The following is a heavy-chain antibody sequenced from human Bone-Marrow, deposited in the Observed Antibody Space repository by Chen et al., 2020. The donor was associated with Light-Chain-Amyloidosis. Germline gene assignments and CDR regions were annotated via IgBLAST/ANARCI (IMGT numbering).Heavy chain of an antibody. CDR1: GDSINSRNHC. Sequence: QLQLQESGPGQVKALETLSLTCIVSGDSINSRNHCWGWIRQPPGKGLEWIGSVYYTGTTYYNPSLKSRVTMSIDMSKNQFTLQLTSVTAADTACYYCARDVTRDYGEGYRGWFDPWGQGTQVIVST. CDR3: ARDVTRDYGEGYRGWFDP. CDR2: VYYTGTT. D-gene: IGHD4-17*01. J-gene: IGHJ5*02. V-gene: IGHV4-39*07.